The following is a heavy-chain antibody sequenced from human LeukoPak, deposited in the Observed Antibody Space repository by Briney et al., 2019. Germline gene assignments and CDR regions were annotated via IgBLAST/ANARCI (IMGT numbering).Heavy chain of an antibody. CDR3: ARARGSLPHYGMDV. CDR1: GLTFSSYD. V-gene: IGHV3-33*01. D-gene: IGHD1-26*01. J-gene: IGHJ6*02. CDR2: IWYDGSNK. Sequence: GGSLRLSCAASGLTFSSYDMHWVRQAPGKGLEWVAVIWYDGSNKYYADSVKGRFTISRDNSKNTLFLQMISLRAEDTAVYYCARARGSLPHYGMDVWGQGTTVTVSS.